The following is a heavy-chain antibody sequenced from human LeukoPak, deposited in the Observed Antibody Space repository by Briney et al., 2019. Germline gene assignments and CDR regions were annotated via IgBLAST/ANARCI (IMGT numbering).Heavy chain of an antibody. CDR3: ARDSYSSQSNWFDP. Sequence: GGSLRLSCAASGFTFSSYSMNWVRQAPGKGLEWVSSISSSSSYIYYADSVKGRFTISRDNAKNSLYLQMNSLRAEDTAVYYCARDSYSSQSNWFDPWGQGTLVTVSS. CDR2: ISSSSSYI. CDR1: GFTFSSYS. V-gene: IGHV3-21*01. J-gene: IGHJ5*02. D-gene: IGHD4-11*01.